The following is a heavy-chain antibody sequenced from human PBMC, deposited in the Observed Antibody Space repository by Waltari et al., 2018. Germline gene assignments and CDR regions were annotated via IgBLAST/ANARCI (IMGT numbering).Heavy chain of an antibody. V-gene: IGHV4-4*02. Sequence: QLQLQESGPGLVRPSGTLSLTCAVSGDSRSSPFWWSWVRQPPGKGLEWIGQVHGSGRTNYNPSFASRVTISLDTSTNQFFLKVTSATAADTAFYYCARDRGRGLYLDSWGQGTLVTVSP. CDR1: GDSRSSPFW. J-gene: IGHJ4*02. CDR2: VHGSGRT. CDR3: ARDRGRGLYLDS. D-gene: IGHD2-15*01.